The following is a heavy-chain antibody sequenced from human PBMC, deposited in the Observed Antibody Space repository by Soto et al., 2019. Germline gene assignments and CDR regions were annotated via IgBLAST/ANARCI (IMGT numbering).Heavy chain of an antibody. J-gene: IGHJ6*02. CDR3: ARGYGGLTMVRAARGMDV. Sequence: SVPVSCKASGGTFSSYAISWLRQSPGQGLEWMGGIITIFGTANYAQKFQGRVTITADESTSTAYMELSSLRSEYTAVYYCARGYGGLTMVRAARGMDVWGQGTTVTVSS. D-gene: IGHD3-10*01. V-gene: IGHV1-69*13. CDR2: IITIFGTA. CDR1: GGTFSSYA.